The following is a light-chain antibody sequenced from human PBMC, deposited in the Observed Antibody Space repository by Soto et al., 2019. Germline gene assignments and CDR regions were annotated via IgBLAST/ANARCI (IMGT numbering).Light chain of an antibody. J-gene: IGKJ2*01. CDR2: AAS. CDR1: QTISRY. Sequence: DIQMTQSPSSLSASVGDRVTITCRASQTISRYLNWYQQKPGKAPKLLICAASSLQSGVPSRFSGSGSGTDFTLTISSLQPEDSATYCCQQSYSANTSYIFGQGTKLEIK. CDR3: QQSYSANTSYI. V-gene: IGKV1-39*01.